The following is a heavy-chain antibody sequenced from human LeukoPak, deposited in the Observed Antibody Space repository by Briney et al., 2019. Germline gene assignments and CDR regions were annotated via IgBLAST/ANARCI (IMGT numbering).Heavy chain of an antibody. Sequence: SETLSLTCTVSGGSISSYYWSWIRQPAGKGLEWIGRIYSSGSTNYNPSLKSRVTMSVDTSKNQFSLKLSSVTAADTAVYYCARVDYDSSGYPFDYWGQGTLVSVSS. D-gene: IGHD3-22*01. CDR1: GGSISSYY. CDR2: IYSSGST. J-gene: IGHJ4*02. CDR3: ARVDYDSSGYPFDY. V-gene: IGHV4-4*07.